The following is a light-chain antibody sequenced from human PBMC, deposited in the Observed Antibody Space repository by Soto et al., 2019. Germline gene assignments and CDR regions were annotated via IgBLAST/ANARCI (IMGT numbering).Light chain of an antibody. CDR1: SGHSTYI. CDR2: LDRSGSY. Sequence: QSVLTPSSSASASLGSSVKLTCILSSGHSTYIIAWHQQQPGKAPRFLMTLDRSGSYNRGSGVPDRFSGSSSGADRYLTISNLPFEDEGDYYGETWYSNTHKVFSGGTTLTVL. V-gene: IGLV4-60*02. CDR3: ETWYSNTHKV. J-gene: IGLJ3*02.